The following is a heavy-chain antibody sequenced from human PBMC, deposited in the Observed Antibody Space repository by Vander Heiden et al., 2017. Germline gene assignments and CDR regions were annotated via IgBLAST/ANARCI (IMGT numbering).Heavy chain of an antibody. D-gene: IGHD4-17*01. CDR2: MSYDGSKK. V-gene: IGHV3-30-3*01. CDR3: ARGAGYFGDYVLY. J-gene: IGHJ4*02. CDR1: GFTFSNYA. Sequence: QVQLVESGGGVVQPERSLRLSCAASGFTFSNYAMHWVRQAPGKGLEWVALMSYDGSKKYYADSVKGRFTISRDNSKNTLYLQMNSLGAEDTAVYYCARGAGYFGDYVLYWGQGTLVTVSS.